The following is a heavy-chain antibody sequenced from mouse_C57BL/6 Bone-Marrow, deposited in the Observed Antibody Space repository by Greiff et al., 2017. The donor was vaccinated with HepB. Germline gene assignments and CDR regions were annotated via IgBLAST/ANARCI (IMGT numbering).Heavy chain of an antibody. CDR2: INYDGSST. J-gene: IGHJ1*03. CDR3: ARDTSHYYGSSYVWYFDV. V-gene: IGHV5-16*01. CDR1: GFTFSDYY. D-gene: IGHD1-1*01. Sequence: EVMLVESEGGLVQPGSSMKLSCTASGFTFSDYYMAWVRQVPEKGLEWVANINYDGSSTYYLDSLKSRFIISRDNAKNILYLQMSSLKSEDTATYYCARDTSHYYGSSYVWYFDVWGTGTTVTVSS.